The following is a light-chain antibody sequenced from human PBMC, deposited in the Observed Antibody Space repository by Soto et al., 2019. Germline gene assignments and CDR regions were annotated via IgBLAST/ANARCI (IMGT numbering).Light chain of an antibody. J-gene: IGKJ1*01. V-gene: IGKV3-15*01. CDR2: GAS. CDR1: QGINNN. CDR3: QQYNNWPRT. Sequence: EKVMTQSPATLSVSPGERATLSCRASQGINNNLAWYQQKPGQAPRLLIYGASTRAIGIPARFSGGGSGTEFTLTISSLQSEDFVVYYCQQYNNWPRTFGQGTKVDIK.